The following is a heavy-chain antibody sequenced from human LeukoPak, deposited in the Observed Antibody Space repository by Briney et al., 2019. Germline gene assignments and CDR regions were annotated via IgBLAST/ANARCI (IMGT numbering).Heavy chain of an antibody. CDR3: AIFAARADYYYYYMDV. V-gene: IGHV1-69*05. CDR2: IIPIFGTA. CDR1: GGTLSSYA. Sequence: GSSVKVSCKASGGTLSSYAISWVRQAPGQGLEWMGGIIPIFGTANYAQKFQGRVTITTDESTSTAYMELSSLRSEDTAVYYCAIFAARADYYYYYMDVWGKGTTVTVSS. D-gene: IGHD6-6*01. J-gene: IGHJ6*03.